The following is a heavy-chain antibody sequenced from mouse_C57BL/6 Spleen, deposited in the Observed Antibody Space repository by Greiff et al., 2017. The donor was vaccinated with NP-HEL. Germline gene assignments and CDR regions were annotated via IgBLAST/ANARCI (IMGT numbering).Heavy chain of an antibody. V-gene: IGHV8-12*01. CDR3: ARRQDSSGYGAWFAY. CDR2: IYWDDDK. D-gene: IGHD3-2*02. J-gene: IGHJ3*01. Sequence: QVTLKVCGPGILQSSQTLSLTCSFSGFSLSTSGMGVSWIRQPSGKGLEWLAHIYWDDDKRYNPSLKSRLTISKDTSRNQVFLKITSVDTADTATYYCARRQDSSGYGAWFAYWGQGTLVTVSA. CDR1: GFSLSTSGMG.